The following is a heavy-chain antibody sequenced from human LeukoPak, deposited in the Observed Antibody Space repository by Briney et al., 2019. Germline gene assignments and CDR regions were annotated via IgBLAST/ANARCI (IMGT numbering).Heavy chain of an antibody. V-gene: IGHV1-8*01. D-gene: IGHD4-23*01. J-gene: IGHJ4*02. CDR3: ARDSDSYGGNSWDY. CDR1: GYTFTSYD. CDR2: MNPNSGNT. Sequence: GASVKVSCKASGYTFTSYDINWVRQATGQGLEWMGWMNPNSGNTGYAQKFQGRVTMTRNTSISTAYMELSRLRSDDTAVYYCARDSDSYGGNSWDYWGQGTLVTVSS.